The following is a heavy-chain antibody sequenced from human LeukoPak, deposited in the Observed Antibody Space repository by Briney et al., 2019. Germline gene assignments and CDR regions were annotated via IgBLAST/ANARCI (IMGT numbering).Heavy chain of an antibody. CDR1: GYIFTDYR. J-gene: IGHJ6*03. D-gene: IGHD2-2*01. CDR3: ARLPDYYYYYMDV. Sequence: ASVKVSCKASGYIFTDYRLHWVRQAPGKGLEWMGGFDPEDGETIYAQKFQGRVTMTEDTSTDTAYMELSSLRSDDTAVYYCARLPDYYYYYMDVWGKGTTVTVSS. V-gene: IGHV1-24*01. CDR2: FDPEDGET.